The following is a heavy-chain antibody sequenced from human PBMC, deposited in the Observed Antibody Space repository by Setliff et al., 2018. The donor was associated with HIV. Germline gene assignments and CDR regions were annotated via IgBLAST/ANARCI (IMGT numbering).Heavy chain of an antibody. Sequence: GASVKVSCKASGYSFINYAMNWVRQALGQGLEWMGRINTQTGSPTYAQAFTGRFVFSLDTSVSTAYLQISSLKAEDTAVYYCARELGRGNHGSGSYYISTLFYYGMDVWGQGTTVTVSS. CDR3: ARELGRGNHGSGSYYISTLFYYGMDV. CDR1: GYSFINYA. J-gene: IGHJ6*02. CDR2: INTQTGSP. V-gene: IGHV7-4-1*02. D-gene: IGHD3-10*01.